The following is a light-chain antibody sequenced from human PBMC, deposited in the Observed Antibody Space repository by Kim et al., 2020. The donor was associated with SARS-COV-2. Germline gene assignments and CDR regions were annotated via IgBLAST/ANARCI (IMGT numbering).Light chain of an antibody. Sequence: SSELTQDPAVSVALGQTVRITCQGDILSTYYATWYQQKPGQAPVLVMYREDRRPPVIPDRFSGSISGNIASLTITGAQAEDEADYHCSSRDSSGDHLVFGGGTKLIVL. V-gene: IGLV3-19*01. CDR1: ILSTYY. CDR2: RED. CDR3: SSRDSSGDHLV. J-gene: IGLJ2*01.